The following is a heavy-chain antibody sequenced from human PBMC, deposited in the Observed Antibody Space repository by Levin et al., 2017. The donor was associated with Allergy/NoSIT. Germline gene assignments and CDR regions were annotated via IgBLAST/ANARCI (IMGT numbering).Heavy chain of an antibody. CDR1: GFTFSSYA. CDR3: AKLLGYCSGGSCYSGDY. CDR2: ISGSGGST. Sequence: LSLTCAASGFTFSSYAMSWVRQAPGKGLEWVSAISGSGGSTYYADSVKGRFTISRDNSKNTLYLQMNSLRAEDTAVYYCAKLLGYCSGGSCYSGDYWGQGTLVTVSS. D-gene: IGHD2-15*01. V-gene: IGHV3-23*01. J-gene: IGHJ4*02.